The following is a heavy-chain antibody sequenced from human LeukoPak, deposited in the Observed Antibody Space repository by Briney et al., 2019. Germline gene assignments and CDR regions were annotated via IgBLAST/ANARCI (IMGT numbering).Heavy chain of an antibody. Sequence: ASVKVSCKASGGAFSSYGISWVRQAPGQGLEWMGRIIPILGIANYAQKFQGRVTITADKSTSTAYMELSSLRSEDTAVYYCARSKVEMATIDAFDIWGQGTMVTVSS. CDR3: ARSKVEMATIDAFDI. CDR2: IIPILGIA. CDR1: GGAFSSYG. V-gene: IGHV1-69*04. J-gene: IGHJ3*02. D-gene: IGHD5-24*01.